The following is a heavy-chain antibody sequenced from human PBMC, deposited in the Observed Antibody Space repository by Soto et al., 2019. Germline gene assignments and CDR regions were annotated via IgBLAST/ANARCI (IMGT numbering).Heavy chain of an antibody. CDR3: ARDSLYSDILTGYYYSGMDV. CDR2: INASGGST. D-gene: IGHD3-9*01. Sequence: ASVKVSCKASGYTFTSYAMHWVRQAPGQRLEWMGRINASGGSTSYAQKFQGRVTMTRDTSTSTVYMELSSLRSEDTAVYYCARDSLYSDILTGYYYSGMDVWGQGTTVTVS. J-gene: IGHJ6*02. CDR1: GYTFTSYA. V-gene: IGHV1-46*03.